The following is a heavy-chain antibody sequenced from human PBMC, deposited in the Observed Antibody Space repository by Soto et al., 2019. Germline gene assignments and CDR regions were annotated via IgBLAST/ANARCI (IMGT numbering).Heavy chain of an antibody. D-gene: IGHD2-15*01. J-gene: IGHJ4*02. CDR3: ARALSRYCSGGSCPFTFDY. CDR1: GYTFTGYQ. CDR2: INPNSGGT. V-gene: IGHV1-2*04. Sequence: ASVKVSCKASGYTFTGYQMHWVRQAPGQGLEWMGWINPNSGGTNYAQKFQGWVTMTRDTSISTAYMVLSRLKSDDTAVYFCARALSRYCSGGSCPFTFDYWGQGSRVTVSS.